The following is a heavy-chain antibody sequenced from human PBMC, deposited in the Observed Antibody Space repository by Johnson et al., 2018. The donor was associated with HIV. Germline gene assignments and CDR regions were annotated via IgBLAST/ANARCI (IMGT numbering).Heavy chain of an antibody. Sequence: MLLVESGGDVVRPGGSLRISCVASGFKLYEYDVSWVRQVPGKGLEWVSGINWSGGGTAYAASVKDRFTVSSDTAKNPLSLQMNSLRAEDTALYYCARGMYYYDTSGYLIRPRAFDIWGQGTVVTVSS. CDR1: GFKLYEYD. D-gene: IGHD3-22*01. CDR3: ARGMYYYDTSGYLIRPRAFDI. CDR2: INWSGGGT. V-gene: IGHV3-20*04. J-gene: IGHJ3*02.